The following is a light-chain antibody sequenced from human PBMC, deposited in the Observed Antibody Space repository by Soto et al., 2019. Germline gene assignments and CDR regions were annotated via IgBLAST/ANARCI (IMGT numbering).Light chain of an antibody. CDR3: QQHNQWPIT. V-gene: IGKV3D-15*01. Sequence: IVLTQSAGTLSLYTGERATLSCRASQSAGNFLAWYQQKPGQAPRLLIYYISTRATGIPARFSGSGSGTEFTLTINSLQSEDSAVYYCQQHNQWPITFGQGTRLEI. J-gene: IGKJ5*01. CDR1: QSAGNF. CDR2: YIS.